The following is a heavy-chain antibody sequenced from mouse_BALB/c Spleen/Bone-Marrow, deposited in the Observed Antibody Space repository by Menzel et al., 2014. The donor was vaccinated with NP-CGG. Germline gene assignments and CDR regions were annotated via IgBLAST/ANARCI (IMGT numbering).Heavy chain of an antibody. J-gene: IGHJ2*01. CDR1: GFNIKDTY. Sequence: VQLQQPGAGLMKPGASVKLSCTASGFNIKDTYMHWVKQRPEQGLEWIGRIDPANDNTKYDQKFQGKATIAADTSSNTAYLQLSSLTSEDTAVYYCVRDCGSSPLEYGGQGTTLTVSS. D-gene: IGHD1-1*01. CDR3: VRDCGSSPLEY. CDR2: IDPANDNT. V-gene: IGHV14-3*02.